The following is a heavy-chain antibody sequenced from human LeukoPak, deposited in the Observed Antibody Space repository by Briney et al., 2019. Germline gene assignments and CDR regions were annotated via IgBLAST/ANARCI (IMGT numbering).Heavy chain of an antibody. CDR1: GGTFSGYV. V-gene: IGHV1-69*13. CDR2: IIPIFGTA. CDR3: ASGVQSYPDY. J-gene: IGHJ4*02. D-gene: IGHD2-2*01. Sequence: SVKVSCKASGGTFSGYVTSWVRQAPGQGLEWMGGIIPIFGTANYAQKFQGRVTITADESTSTAYMELSSLRSEDTAVYYCASGVQSYPDYWGQGTLVTVSS.